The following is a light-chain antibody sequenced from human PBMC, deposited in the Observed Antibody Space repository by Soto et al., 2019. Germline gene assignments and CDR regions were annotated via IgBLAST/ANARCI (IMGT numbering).Light chain of an antibody. CDR2: SDD. CDR3: AAWDDNLNGPL. CDR1: NSNIGRYS. J-gene: IGLJ3*02. V-gene: IGLV1-44*01. Sequence: QSALTQPPSLSGTPGQRVTISCSGSNSNIGRYSVNWYQHFPGTAPKILIYSDDERPSGVPDRFSGSKSGTSASRAISGLQSADEAEYYSAAWDDNLNGPLFGGGTKLTVL.